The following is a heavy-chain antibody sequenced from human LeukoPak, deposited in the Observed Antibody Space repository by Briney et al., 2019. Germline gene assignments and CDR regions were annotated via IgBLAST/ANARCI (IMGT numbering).Heavy chain of an antibody. J-gene: IGHJ5*02. CDR3: AREGYCSGGTCGFFDP. D-gene: IGHD2-15*01. V-gene: IGHV1-69*13. CDR1: GGTFSSYA. Sequence: SVKVSCKASGGTFSSYAISWVRQAPGQGLEWMGGIIPIFGTANYAQKFQGRVTITADESTSTAYMELSSLRSEDTAVYYCAREGYCSGGTCGFFDPWGQGTLVTVSS. CDR2: IIPIFGTA.